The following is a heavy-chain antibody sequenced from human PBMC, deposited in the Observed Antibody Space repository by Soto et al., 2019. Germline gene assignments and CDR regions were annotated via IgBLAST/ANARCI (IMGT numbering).Heavy chain of an antibody. CDR2: INHSGST. D-gene: IGHD2-2*01. Sequence: QVQLQQWGAGLLKPSETLSLTCAVYGGSFSGYYWSWIRQPPGKGLEWIGEINHSGSTNYNPSLKSRVTISVDTSKNQFSLKLSSVTAADTAVYDGARGVGVVPAAHHTDIWGQGTMVTVSS. V-gene: IGHV4-34*01. J-gene: IGHJ3*02. CDR1: GGSFSGYY. CDR3: ARGVGVVPAAHHTDI.